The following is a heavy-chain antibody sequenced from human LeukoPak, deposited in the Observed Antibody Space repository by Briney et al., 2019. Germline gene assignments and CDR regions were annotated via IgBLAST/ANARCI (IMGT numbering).Heavy chain of an antibody. Sequence: SETLSLTCAVYGGSFSGYYWSWIRQPPGKGLEWIGEINHSGSTNYNPSLKSRVTISVDTSTNKFSLKLSSVTAADTAVYYCASYRYSGRDYWGQGTLVTVSS. J-gene: IGHJ4*02. D-gene: IGHD6-19*01. V-gene: IGHV4-34*01. CDR1: GGSFSGYY. CDR3: ASYRYSGRDY. CDR2: INHSGST.